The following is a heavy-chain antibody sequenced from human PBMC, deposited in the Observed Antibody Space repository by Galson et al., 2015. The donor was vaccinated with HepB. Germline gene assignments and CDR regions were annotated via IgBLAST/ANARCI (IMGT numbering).Heavy chain of an antibody. D-gene: IGHD1-1*01. CDR2: INPNSGGT. Sequence: SVKVSCKASGYTFTGYYMHWVRQAPGQGLEWMGRINPNSGGTNYAQKFQGRVTMTRDTSISTAYMELSRLRSDDTAVYYCARARVSTGTTLRFDYWGQGTLVTVSS. V-gene: IGHV1-2*06. J-gene: IGHJ4*02. CDR3: ARARVSTGTTLRFDY. CDR1: GYTFTGYY.